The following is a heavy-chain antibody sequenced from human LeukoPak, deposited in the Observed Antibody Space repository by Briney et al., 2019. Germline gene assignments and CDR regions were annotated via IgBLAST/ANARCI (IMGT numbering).Heavy chain of an antibody. CDR2: INPNSGGT. J-gene: IGHJ5*02. D-gene: IGHD3-3*01. Sequence: ASVKVSCKASGYTFTGYYMHWVRQAPGQGLEWMGWINPNSGGTNYAQKFQGRVTMTRDTSISTAYMELSRLRSEDTAVYYCARDWRIRFLEWPPFGFDPWGQGTLVTVSS. V-gene: IGHV1-2*02. CDR1: GYTFTGYY. CDR3: ARDWRIRFLEWPPFGFDP.